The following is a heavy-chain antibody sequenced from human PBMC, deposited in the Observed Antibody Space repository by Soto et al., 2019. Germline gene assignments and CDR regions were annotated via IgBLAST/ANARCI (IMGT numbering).Heavy chain of an antibody. CDR1: GGSISSSSYY. Sequence: PSETLSLTCTVSGGSISSSSYYWGWIRQPPGKGLEWIGSIYYSGSTYYNPSLKSRVTISVDTSKNQFSLKLSSVTAAGTAVYYCARGDYYYYYMDVWGKGTTVTVSS. CDR2: IYYSGST. CDR3: ARGDYYYYYMDV. J-gene: IGHJ6*03. V-gene: IGHV4-39*01.